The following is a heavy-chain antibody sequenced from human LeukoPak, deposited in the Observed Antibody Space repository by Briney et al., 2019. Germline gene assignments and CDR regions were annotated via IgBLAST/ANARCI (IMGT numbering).Heavy chain of an antibody. CDR1: GYTFSNYD. CDR2: MNPKSYNR. Sequence: AASVKVSCKASGYTFSNYDINWVRQATGQGLEYMGWMNPKSYNRGYAQKFQGRLIMTRDTSKNTAYMELSSLRSEDTAVYYCARGPALGEEKNGVVDYWGKGTLVTVSS. CDR3: ARGPALGEEKNGVVDY. V-gene: IGHV1-8*01. D-gene: IGHD3-16*01. J-gene: IGHJ4*02.